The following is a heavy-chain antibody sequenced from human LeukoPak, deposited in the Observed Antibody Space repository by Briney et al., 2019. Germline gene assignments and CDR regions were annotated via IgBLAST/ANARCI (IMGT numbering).Heavy chain of an antibody. J-gene: IGHJ4*02. Sequence: ASVKVSCKASGGTFTKYAISWVRQAPGQGLEWMGRIIPLVGRANYAQKFQGRVTITADKSTSTAYMELSSLRSEDTAVYYCARVGEGYSSGWYTYWGQETLVTVSS. CDR3: ARVGEGYSSGWYTY. CDR1: GGTFTKYA. CDR2: IIPLVGRA. D-gene: IGHD6-19*01. V-gene: IGHV1-69*04.